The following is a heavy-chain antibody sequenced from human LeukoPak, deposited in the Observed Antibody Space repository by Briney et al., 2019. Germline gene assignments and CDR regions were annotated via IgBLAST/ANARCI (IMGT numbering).Heavy chain of an antibody. Sequence: ASVKVSCKASGYTFADYFIQWVRQAPGQGLEWVGRINCNSGGTEYAQKFQGRVTMTRDTSINTAYVEVSSLKSDDTAVYYCARDLTSTPNCEFDYWGQGTLVTVSS. CDR3: ARDLTSTPNCEFDY. D-gene: IGHD2-8*01. J-gene: IGHJ4*02. CDR1: GYTFADYF. CDR2: INCNSGGT. V-gene: IGHV1-2*06.